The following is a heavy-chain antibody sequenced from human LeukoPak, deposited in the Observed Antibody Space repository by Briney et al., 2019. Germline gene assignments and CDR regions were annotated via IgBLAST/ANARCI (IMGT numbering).Heavy chain of an antibody. CDR2: IYTSGST. Sequence: SETLSLTCTVSGGSISSGSYYWSWIRQPAGKGLEWIGRIYTSGSTNYNPSLKSRVTISVDTSKNQFSLKLSSVTAADTAVYYCARGVFTGPSNTIFGVVIMRSYFDYWGQGTLVTVSS. D-gene: IGHD3-3*01. V-gene: IGHV4-61*02. J-gene: IGHJ4*02. CDR1: GGSISSGSYY. CDR3: ARGVFTGPSNTIFGVVIMRSYFDY.